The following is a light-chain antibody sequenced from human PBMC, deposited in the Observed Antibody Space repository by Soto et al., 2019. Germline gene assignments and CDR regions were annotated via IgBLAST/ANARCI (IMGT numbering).Light chain of an antibody. J-gene: IGLJ2*01. Sequence: QSALTQPASVSGSPGQSITISCTGTSSDVGGYNYVSWYQQHPGKAPKLMIYDVSNRPSGVSNRFSGSKSGNTASLTVSGLQAEDEADYYCSSFVGSPVVFGGGTQLTVL. V-gene: IGLV2-14*01. CDR1: SSDVGGYNY. CDR3: SSFVGSPVV. CDR2: DVS.